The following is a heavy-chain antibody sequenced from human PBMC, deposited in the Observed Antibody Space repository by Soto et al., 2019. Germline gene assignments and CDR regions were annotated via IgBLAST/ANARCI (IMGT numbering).Heavy chain of an antibody. CDR2: INPSGGST. D-gene: IGHD4-17*01. J-gene: IGHJ6*02. V-gene: IGHV1-46*01. CDR3: ARESPYGGKPYYYGMDV. Sequence: ASVKVSCKASGYTFTGYYMHWVRQAPGQGLEWMGIINPSGGSTSYAQKFQGRVTMTRDTSTSTVYMELSSLRSEDTAVYYCARESPYGGKPYYYGMDVWGQGTTVTVSS. CDR1: GYTFTGYY.